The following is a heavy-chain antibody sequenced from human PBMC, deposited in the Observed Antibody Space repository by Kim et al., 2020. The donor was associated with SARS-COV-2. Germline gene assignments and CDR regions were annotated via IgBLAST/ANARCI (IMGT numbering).Heavy chain of an antibody. Sequence: SETLSLTCTVSGGSISSYYWSWIRQPPGKGLEWIGYIYYSGSTNYNPSLKSRVTISVDTSKNQFSLKLSSVTAADTAVYYCARAQDDYGFDYWGQGTLVTVSS. CDR3: ARAQDDYGFDY. CDR2: IYYSGST. D-gene: IGHD4-17*01. J-gene: IGHJ4*02. CDR1: GGSISSYY. V-gene: IGHV4-59*13.